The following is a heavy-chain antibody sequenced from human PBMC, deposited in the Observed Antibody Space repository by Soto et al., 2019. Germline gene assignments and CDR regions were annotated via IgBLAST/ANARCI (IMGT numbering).Heavy chain of an antibody. V-gene: IGHV4-31*03. D-gene: IGHD4-4*01. CDR3: ARAGGNYFRFRQNFDY. CDR2: IYYSGST. CDR1: GGSISSSSYY. Sequence: SETLSLTCTVSGGSISSSSYYWGWIRQHPGKGLEWIGYIYYSGSTYYNPSLKSRVTISVDTSKNQFSLKLSSVTAADTAVYYCARAGGNYFRFRQNFDYWGQGTLVTVSS. J-gene: IGHJ4*02.